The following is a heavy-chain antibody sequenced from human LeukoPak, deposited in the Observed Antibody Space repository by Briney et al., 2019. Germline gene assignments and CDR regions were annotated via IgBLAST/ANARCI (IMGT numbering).Heavy chain of an antibody. D-gene: IGHD6-19*01. CDR2: INPNSGGT. CDR3: ARASRGLGRVAGTRYYFDY. Sequence: GASVKVSCKASGYTFTGYYMHWVRQAPGQGLEWMGWINPNSGGTNYAQKFQGRVTMTRDTSISTAYMELSRLRSDDTAVYYCARASRGLGRVAGTRYYFDYWGQGTLVTVSS. J-gene: IGHJ4*02. CDR1: GYTFTGYY. V-gene: IGHV1-2*02.